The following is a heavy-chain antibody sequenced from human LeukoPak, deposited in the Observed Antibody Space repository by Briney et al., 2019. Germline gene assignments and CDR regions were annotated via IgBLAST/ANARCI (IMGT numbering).Heavy chain of an antibody. CDR3: ARHCGGDCHAFDI. CDR2: IYHSGST. Sequence: SETLSLTCAVSGGSISSRNWWRWVRPPPGKGLEWIGEIYHSGSTNYNPSLKSRVTISVDKSKNQFSLKLSSVTAADTAVYYCARHCGGDCHAFDIWGQGTMVTVSS. D-gene: IGHD2-21*02. J-gene: IGHJ3*02. V-gene: IGHV4-4*02. CDR1: GGSISSRNW.